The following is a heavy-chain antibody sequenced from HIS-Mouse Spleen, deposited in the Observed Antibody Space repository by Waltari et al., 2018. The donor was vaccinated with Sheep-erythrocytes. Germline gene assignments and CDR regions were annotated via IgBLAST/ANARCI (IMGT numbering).Heavy chain of an antibody. CDR1: GFTFSSYA. J-gene: IGHJ4*02. V-gene: IGHV3-30-3*01. CDR3: TQLYFDY. CDR2: ISYDGSNK. D-gene: IGHD1-1*01. Sequence: QVQLVESGGGVVQPGRSLRLSCAASGFTFSSYAMHWVRQAPGKGLEWVAVISYDGSNKYYADSVKGRFTISRDNSKNTLYLQMNSLKTEDTAVYYCTQLYFDYWGQGTLVTVSS.